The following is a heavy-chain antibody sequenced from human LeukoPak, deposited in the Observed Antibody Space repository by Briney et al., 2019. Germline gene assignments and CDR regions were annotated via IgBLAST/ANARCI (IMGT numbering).Heavy chain of an antibody. J-gene: IGHJ4*02. Sequence: GESLKISCKSSGYSFTSYWIAWVRQMPGKGLEWMGILYPGDSDTRYSPSFQGQVTISADRSISTAYLQWCSLKASDTAMYYCARKHGFGMVRGVDYWGQGTLVTVSS. CDR1: GYSFTSYW. V-gene: IGHV5-51*01. CDR3: ARKHGFGMVRGVDY. CDR2: LYPGDSDT. D-gene: IGHD3-10*01.